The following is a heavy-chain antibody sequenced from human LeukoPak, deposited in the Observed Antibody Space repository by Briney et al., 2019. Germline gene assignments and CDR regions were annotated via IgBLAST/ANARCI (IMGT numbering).Heavy chain of an antibody. CDR3: ARGGGNDYGGYGDAFDI. J-gene: IGHJ3*02. V-gene: IGHV3-7*03. D-gene: IGHD4-17*01. Sequence: GGSLRLSCAASGFTFSSYWMSWVRQAPGRGLEWVANIKQDGGEKYYVDSVKGRFTISRDNAKNSLYQQMNSLRAEDTAVYYCARGGGNDYGGYGDAFDIWGQGTMVTVSS. CDR2: IKQDGGEK. CDR1: GFTFSSYW.